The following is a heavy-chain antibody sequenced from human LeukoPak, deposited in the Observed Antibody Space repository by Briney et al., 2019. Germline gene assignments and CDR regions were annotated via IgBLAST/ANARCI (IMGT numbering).Heavy chain of an antibody. CDR2: IRSETDGGTT. V-gene: IGHV3-15*01. J-gene: IGHJ4*02. CDR1: GFAFSNTW. D-gene: IGHD5-12*01. CDR3: TTDNGIYSGYDSNFFDY. Sequence: PGGSLRLSCAASGFAFSNTWMSWVRQAPGKGLEWVGRIRSETDGGTTDYAAPVKGRFTISRDDSKNTLYLQMNSLKTEDTAVYYCTTDNGIYSGYDSNFFDYWGQGTLVTVSS.